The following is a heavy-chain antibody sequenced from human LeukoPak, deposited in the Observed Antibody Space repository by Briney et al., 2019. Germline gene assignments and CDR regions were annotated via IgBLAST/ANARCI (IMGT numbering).Heavy chain of an antibody. CDR2: ISGSGGTT. CDR1: GFTFSSYA. CDR3: AKEYCSTASCDAFHI. D-gene: IGHD2-2*01. Sequence: GGALRLSCAASGFTFSSYAMTWVRQAPGKGLEWFSTISGSGGTTYYADSVKGRFAISIDTSKNTLYLQVNSLRAEDTAVYYCAKEYCSTASCDAFHIWGQGTMVTVFS. V-gene: IGHV3-23*01. J-gene: IGHJ3*02.